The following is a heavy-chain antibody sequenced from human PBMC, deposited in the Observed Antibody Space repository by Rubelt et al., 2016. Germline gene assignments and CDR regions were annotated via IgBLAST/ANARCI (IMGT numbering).Heavy chain of an antibody. J-gene: IGHJ4*02. D-gene: IGHD5-24*01. CDR1: GFTFSNYW. Sequence: EVQLVESGGGLVQPGGSLRLSCAASGFTFSNYWLHWARQAPRTGRVWVSPVTGVGSTMGYPSSQKGRITASRGSAKNALYLEMNCLRAEDTAVYYCASDGYSWDYWGQGTLVTVSA. CDR2: VTGVGSTM. V-gene: IGHV3-74*01. CDR3: ASDGYSWDY.